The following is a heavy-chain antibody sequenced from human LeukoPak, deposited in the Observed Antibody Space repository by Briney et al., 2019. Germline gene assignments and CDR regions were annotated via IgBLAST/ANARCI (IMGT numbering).Heavy chain of an antibody. CDR3: AKDRYGDYEAPFHYYMDA. CDR2: MNPNSGNT. J-gene: IGHJ6*03. CDR1: GYTFTSYD. V-gene: IGHV1-8*01. Sequence: RASVKVSCKASGYTFTSYDINWVRQATGQGLEWMGWMNPNSGNTGYAQKLQGRVTITRDTSIDTAYMQLSRLRSDDTAVYYCAKDRYGDYEAPFHYYMDAWGRGTTVTVSS. D-gene: IGHD5-12*01.